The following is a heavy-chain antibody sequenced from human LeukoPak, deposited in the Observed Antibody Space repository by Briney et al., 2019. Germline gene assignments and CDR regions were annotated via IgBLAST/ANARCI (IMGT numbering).Heavy chain of an antibody. V-gene: IGHV7-4-1*02. Sequence: ASVKVSCKASGYTFTSYAMNWVRQAPGQGLEWMGWINTNTGNPTYAQGFTGRFVFSLDTSVSTAYLQISSLKAEDTAVYYCARVLQEGLLWFGELLSYGMDVWGQGTTVTVSS. D-gene: IGHD3-10*01. CDR2: INTNTGNP. CDR1: GYTFTSYA. CDR3: ARVLQEGLLWFGELLSYGMDV. J-gene: IGHJ6*02.